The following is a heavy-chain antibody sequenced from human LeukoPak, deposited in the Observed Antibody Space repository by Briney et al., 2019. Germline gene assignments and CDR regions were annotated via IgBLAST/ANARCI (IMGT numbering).Heavy chain of an antibody. Sequence: GGSLRLSCATSGFTFSSNGVHWARQAPGEGLEWVAFMRSDGSHEEYAESVKGRFAISRDNFKNTVHLQMNSLRFEDTAVYYCAKAFGSGSYIIDHWGRGTLVTVSS. CDR3: AKAFGSGSYIIDH. J-gene: IGHJ4*02. CDR1: GFTFSSNG. V-gene: IGHV3-30*02. D-gene: IGHD3-10*01. CDR2: MRSDGSHE.